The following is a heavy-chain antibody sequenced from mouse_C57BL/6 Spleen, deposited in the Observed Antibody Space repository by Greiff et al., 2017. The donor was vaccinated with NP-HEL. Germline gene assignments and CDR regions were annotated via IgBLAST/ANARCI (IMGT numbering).Heavy chain of an antibody. Sequence: VQLQQSGAELVRPGASVKLSCTASGFNIKDDYMHWVKQRPEQGLEWIGWIDPENGDTEYASKFQGKATITADTSSNTAYLQLSSLTSEDTAVYYCTTTVVRGTYWYFAVWGTGTTVPVSS. CDR2: IDPENGDT. CDR3: TTTVVRGTYWYFAV. V-gene: IGHV14-4*01. CDR1: GFNIKDDY. J-gene: IGHJ1*03. D-gene: IGHD1-1*01.